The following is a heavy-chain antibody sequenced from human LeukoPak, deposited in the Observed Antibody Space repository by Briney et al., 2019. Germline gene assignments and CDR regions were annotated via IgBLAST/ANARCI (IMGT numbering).Heavy chain of an antibody. V-gene: IGHV4-30-2*02. CDR2: IYHSGST. CDR1: GGSISSGGYS. Sequence: PSETLSLTCAVSGGSISSGGYSWSWIRQPPGKGLEWIGYIYHSGSTYYNPSLKSRVTISVDTSKNQFSLKLSSVTAADTAVYYCAGTAGTVGMDVWGQGTTVTVSS. J-gene: IGHJ6*02. CDR3: AGTAGTVGMDV. D-gene: IGHD6-13*01.